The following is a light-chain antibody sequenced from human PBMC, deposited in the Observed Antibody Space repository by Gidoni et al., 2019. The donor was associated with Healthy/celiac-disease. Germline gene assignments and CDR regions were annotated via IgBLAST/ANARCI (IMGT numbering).Light chain of an antibody. CDR2: WSS. V-gene: IGKV4-1*01. Sequence: DNVITQAPDSLVGSLGERAPINCKSSQSVLYSSNNKNYLAWYQQKPGQPPKLLIYWSSTRESGVPDRFSGSGSGTDFTLTISSLQAEDVAVYYCQQYYSTLTFGGGTKVEIK. CDR3: QQYYSTLT. CDR1: QSVLYSSNNKNY. J-gene: IGKJ4*01.